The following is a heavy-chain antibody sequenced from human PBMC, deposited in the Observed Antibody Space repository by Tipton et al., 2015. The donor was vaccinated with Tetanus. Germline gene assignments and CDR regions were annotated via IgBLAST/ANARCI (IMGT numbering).Heavy chain of an antibody. CDR2: IYSYNGNT. D-gene: IGHD5/OR15-5a*01. CDR1: GGSINSGTYY. V-gene: IGHV4-39*01. Sequence: GLVKPSEAVSLTCSVSGGSINSGTYYWSWIRQPPGKGLEWIGSIYSYNGNTFQNPSLKGRVTLSLDTAKNQFSLTLRSVTAADTAVYYCARLREIVSRSGWAFDYWGQGILVTVSS. CDR3: ARLREIVSRSGWAFDY. J-gene: IGHJ4*02.